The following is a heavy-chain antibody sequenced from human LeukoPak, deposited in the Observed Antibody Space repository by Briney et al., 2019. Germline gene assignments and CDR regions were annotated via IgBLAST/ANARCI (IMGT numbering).Heavy chain of an antibody. Sequence: ASVKVSCKVSGYTLTELSMHWVRQAPGKGLEWMGGFDPEDGETIYAQKFQGRVTMTEDTSTDTAYMELSSLRSEDTAVYYCATDRLGYCSSTSCYIDYWGQGTLVTVSS. CDR3: ATDRLGYCSSTSCYIDY. V-gene: IGHV1-24*01. CDR1: GYTLTELS. J-gene: IGHJ4*02. D-gene: IGHD2-2*02. CDR2: FDPEDGET.